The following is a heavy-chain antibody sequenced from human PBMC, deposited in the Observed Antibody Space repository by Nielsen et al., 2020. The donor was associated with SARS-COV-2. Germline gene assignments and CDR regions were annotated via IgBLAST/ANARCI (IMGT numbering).Heavy chain of an antibody. Sequence: SETLSLTCTVSGGSISSYYWSWIRQPPGKGLEWIGYIYYSGSTNYNPSLKSRVTISVDTSKNQFSLKLGSVTAADTAVYYCAREGDSRSYWGQGTLVTVSS. CDR2: IYYSGST. J-gene: IGHJ4*02. CDR1: GGSISSYY. D-gene: IGHD3-22*01. CDR3: AREGDSRSY. V-gene: IGHV4-59*12.